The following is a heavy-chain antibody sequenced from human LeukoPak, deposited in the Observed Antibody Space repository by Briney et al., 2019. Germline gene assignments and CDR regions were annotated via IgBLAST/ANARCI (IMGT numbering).Heavy chain of an antibody. V-gene: IGHV4-34*01. D-gene: IGHD3-3*01. Sequence: SETLSLTCAVYGASFSGYYWSWIRQPPGKGLEWIGEINHSGSTNYKSSLKGRVTMSVDTSKNQFTLNLHSVTAADTAIYYCAKESDFGVVSEIDYWGQGTLVTVSS. J-gene: IGHJ4*02. CDR3: AKESDFGVVSEIDY. CDR1: GASFSGYY. CDR2: INHSGST.